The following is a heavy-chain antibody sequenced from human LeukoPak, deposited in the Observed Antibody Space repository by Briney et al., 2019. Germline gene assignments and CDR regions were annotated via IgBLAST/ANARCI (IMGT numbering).Heavy chain of an antibody. CDR2: INHSGST. V-gene: IGHV4-34*01. Sequence: SETLSLTCAVYGGSLSDYYWSWIRQPPGKGLEWIGEINHSGSTNYNPSLKSRVTISVDTSKNQFSLKLSSVTAADTAVYYCARGSYGSGGNWFDPWGQGTLVTVSS. D-gene: IGHD3-10*01. CDR1: GGSLSDYY. CDR3: ARGSYGSGGNWFDP. J-gene: IGHJ5*02.